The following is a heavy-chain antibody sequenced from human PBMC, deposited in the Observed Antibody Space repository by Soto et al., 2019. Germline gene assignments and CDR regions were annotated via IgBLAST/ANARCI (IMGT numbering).Heavy chain of an antibody. D-gene: IGHD6-19*01. CDR3: AKSGSGWYFDY. Sequence: HPGGSLRLSCAASGFIFDDYAMHWVRQAPGKGLEWVSAISGSGGSTYYADSVKGRFTISRDNSKNTLYLQMNSLRAEDTAVYYCAKSGSGWYFDYWGQGTLVTVSS. V-gene: IGHV3-23*01. J-gene: IGHJ4*02. CDR2: ISGSGGST. CDR1: GFIFDDYA.